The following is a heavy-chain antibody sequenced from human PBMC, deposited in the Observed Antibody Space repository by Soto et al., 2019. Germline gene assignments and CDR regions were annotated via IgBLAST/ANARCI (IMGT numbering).Heavy chain of an antibody. D-gene: IGHD3-22*01. CDR2: ISAYNGNT. J-gene: IGHJ6*01. V-gene: IGHV1-18*01. CDR3: ATDPSIPGYFYDSRGYAQISFHFRRQRSTVIVFSGM. CDR1: GYTFTSYG. Sequence: ASVKVSCKASGYTFTSYGISWVRQAPGQGLEWMGWISAYNGNTNYAQKLQGRVTMTTDTSTSTAYMELRSLRSDDTAVYYCATDPSIPGYFYDSRGYAQISFHFRRQRSTVIVFSGM.